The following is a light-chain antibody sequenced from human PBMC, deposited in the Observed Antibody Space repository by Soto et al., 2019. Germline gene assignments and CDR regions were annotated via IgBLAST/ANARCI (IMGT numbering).Light chain of an antibody. J-gene: IGKJ1*01. CDR3: QQGYSTPWT. CDR2: GAS. CDR1: QSVSSN. V-gene: IGKV3-15*01. Sequence: EIVMTQSPATLSGSPGERATLSCRASQSVSSNLAWYQHKTGQAPRLLIYGASTRATGVPPRFSGSGSGTEFTLTISSLQSEDFATYYCQQGYSTPWTFGQGTKVEIK.